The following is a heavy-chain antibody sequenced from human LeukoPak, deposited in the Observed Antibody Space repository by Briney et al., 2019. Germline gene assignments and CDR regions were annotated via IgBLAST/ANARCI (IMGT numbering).Heavy chain of an antibody. J-gene: IGHJ5*02. Sequence: AXVKVSCKASGYTFTGYYMQWVRQAPGQGIEWMGRINPKRGGTNYAQKSEGRVTMSRDTTNSTEYMELSRQRYDDTAVYYCARDGSYGAPRCWFDLWGQGTLVTVSS. D-gene: IGHD4/OR15-4a*01. CDR2: INPKRGGT. CDR3: ARDGSYGAPRCWFDL. V-gene: IGHV1-2*06. CDR1: GYTFTGYY.